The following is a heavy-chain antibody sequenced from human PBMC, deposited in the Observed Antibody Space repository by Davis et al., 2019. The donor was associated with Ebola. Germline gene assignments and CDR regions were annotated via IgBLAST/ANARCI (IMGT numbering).Heavy chain of an antibody. D-gene: IGHD3/OR15-3a*01. J-gene: IGHJ2*01. Sequence: GESLKISCAASGFTFSSYAMHWVRQAPGKGLEWVAVISYDGSNKYYADSVKGRFTISRDNSKNTLYLQMNSLRAEDTAVYYCARVDSGWYFDLWGRGTLVTVSS. V-gene: IGHV3-30-3*01. CDR3: ARVDSGWYFDL. CDR1: GFTFSSYA. CDR2: ISYDGSNK.